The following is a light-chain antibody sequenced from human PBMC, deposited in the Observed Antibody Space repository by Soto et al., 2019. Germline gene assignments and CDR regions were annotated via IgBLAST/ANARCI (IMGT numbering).Light chain of an antibody. CDR1: NIGSKS. CDR2: DNS. CDR3: QVWDSSSDHPYVV. V-gene: IGLV3-21*02. Sequence: SSELTQPPSVSVAPGQTARITCGGTNIGSKSVHWYQQKPGQAPVLVVYDNSDRPSGIPERFSGSNSGNTATLTISRVEAGDEADYYCQVWDSSSDHPYVVFGGGTKLTVL. J-gene: IGLJ2*01.